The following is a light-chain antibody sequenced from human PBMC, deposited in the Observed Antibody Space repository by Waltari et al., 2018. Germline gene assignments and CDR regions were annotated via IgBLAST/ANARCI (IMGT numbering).Light chain of an antibody. CDR2: KYT. CDR1: ALPMQF. CDR3: QSADTIGSII. Sequence: SYELTQPPSVSVSPGQTAKISCSGDALPMQFANWYQQKPGQAPVVIMYKYTQRPSGIPERFSASTSGTTVTLTIRGVQAEDEADYYCQSADTIGSIIFGGGTKLTVL. V-gene: IGLV3-25*03. J-gene: IGLJ2*01.